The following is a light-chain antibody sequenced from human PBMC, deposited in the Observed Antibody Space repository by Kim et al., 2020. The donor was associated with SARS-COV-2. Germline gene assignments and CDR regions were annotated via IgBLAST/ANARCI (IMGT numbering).Light chain of an antibody. CDR3: QQYNKRPAWT. CDR2: GES. CDR1: QSVSSN. V-gene: IGKV3-15*01. J-gene: IGKJ1*01. Sequence: GERATLSRCASQSVSSNLAWYQQTHGQAPRILIYGESTRATGSPARFSASGSGTEFNLTIRSLQSEDFAVYCCQQYNKRPAWTFGQGTKVDIE.